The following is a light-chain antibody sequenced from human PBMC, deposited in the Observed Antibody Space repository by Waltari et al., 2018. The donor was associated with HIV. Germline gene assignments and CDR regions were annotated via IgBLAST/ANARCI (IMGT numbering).Light chain of an antibody. J-gene: IGLJ3*02. CDR2: EDS. V-gene: IGLV3-10*01. CDR3: YSTDSSANQWV. Sequence: SYELTQPPSLSVSPGQTARITCSGDALPKKYAYWYQQNSGQAPVLVIYEDSTRPSGIPEGFSGSSSGTMATLTIKGAQVEDEADYYCYSTDSSANQWVVGGGTELTVL. CDR1: ALPKKY.